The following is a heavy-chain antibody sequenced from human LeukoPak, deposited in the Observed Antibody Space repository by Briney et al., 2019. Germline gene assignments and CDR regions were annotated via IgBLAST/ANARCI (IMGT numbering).Heavy chain of an antibody. D-gene: IGHD4-23*01. Sequence: GASVKVSCKASGYSFTSYDIKWMRQATGQGLEWIGWMNPNSGDADYTQKFKGRVTFTRDTSTRTAYMELGSLGSEDTAVYYCARSNFGGNVHFDYWGQGTLVTVSS. CDR1: GYSFTSYD. CDR2: MNPNSGDA. CDR3: ARSNFGGNVHFDY. V-gene: IGHV1-8*02. J-gene: IGHJ4*02.